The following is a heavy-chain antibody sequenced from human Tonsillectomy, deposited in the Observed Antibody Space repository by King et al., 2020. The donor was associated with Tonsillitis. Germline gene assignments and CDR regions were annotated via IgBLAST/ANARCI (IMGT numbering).Heavy chain of an antibody. Sequence: VQLQESGPGLVKPSETLSLTCTVSGGSISSYYWSWIRQPPGKGLEWIGYIHYSGSTNYNPSLESRVTISVDTSKNQFSLRLSSVTAADTAVYYCARTSSYFDYWGQGTLVTVSS. V-gene: IGHV4-59*01. J-gene: IGHJ4*02. CDR2: IHYSGST. CDR3: ARTSSYFDY. CDR1: GGSISSYY.